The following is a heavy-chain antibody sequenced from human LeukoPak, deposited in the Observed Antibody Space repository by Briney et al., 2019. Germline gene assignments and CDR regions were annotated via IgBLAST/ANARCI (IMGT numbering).Heavy chain of an antibody. CDR2: ISSSGSTI. CDR1: GFTFSSYE. CDR3: ARNPFTYNWFDP. J-gene: IGHJ5*02. V-gene: IGHV3-48*03. D-gene: IGHD3-16*01. Sequence: GGSLRLSCAASGFTFSSYEMNWVRQAPGKGLEWVSYISSSGSTIYYADSVKGRFTISRDNAKNSLYLQMNSLRAEDTAVYYCARNPFTYNWFDPWGQGTLVTVSS.